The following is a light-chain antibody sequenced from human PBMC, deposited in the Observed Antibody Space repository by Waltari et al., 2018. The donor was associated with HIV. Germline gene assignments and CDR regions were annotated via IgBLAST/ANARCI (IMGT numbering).Light chain of an antibody. CDR1: QSLLYSSNNKNY. J-gene: IGKJ2*01. Sequence: DTVMTQSPDSLAVSLGERASINCKSSQSLLYSSNNKNYLAWYQQKPVQVPKLLSYWAATRESGVPYRFSGSGSGTDFTLTISNLQAEDVAVYFCQQYFSPPYTFGQGTKLEIK. CDR3: QQYFSPPYT. V-gene: IGKV4-1*01. CDR2: WAA.